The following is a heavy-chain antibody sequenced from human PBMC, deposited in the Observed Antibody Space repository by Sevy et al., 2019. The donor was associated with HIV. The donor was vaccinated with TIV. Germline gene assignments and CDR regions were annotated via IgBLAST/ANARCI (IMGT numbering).Heavy chain of an antibody. CDR1: GHTLNRQG. J-gene: IGHJ4*02. V-gene: IGHV1-24*01. CDR2: LDPEDGET. D-gene: IGHD3-22*01. Sequence: ASVKVSCKVYGHTLNRQGMHWVRQAPGKGLEWMGSLDPEDGETFQAQKFQGRVTMTSDTSTDTAYMELSSLRSEDTAVYYCAATKDYYESSGSPFDYWGQGTLVTVSS. CDR3: AATKDYYESSGSPFDY.